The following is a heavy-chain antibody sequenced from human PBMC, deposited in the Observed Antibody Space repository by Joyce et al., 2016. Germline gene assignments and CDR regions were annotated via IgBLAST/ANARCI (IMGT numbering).Heavy chain of an antibody. V-gene: IGHV3-30*18. D-gene: IGHD3-10*01. CDR1: GLAFRSHG. CDR3: AKRPPAPGGMDV. CDR2: ISFDGNKT. Sequence: QVKLVESGGGVVQTGRSLRLSCGASGLAFRSHGMHWVRQAPGKGLAWVAVISFDGNKTYYADSVRGRFTISRDNSKNTLFLQLNSLRPEDTGTYFCAKRPPAPGGMDVWGQGTTVTVSS. J-gene: IGHJ6*02.